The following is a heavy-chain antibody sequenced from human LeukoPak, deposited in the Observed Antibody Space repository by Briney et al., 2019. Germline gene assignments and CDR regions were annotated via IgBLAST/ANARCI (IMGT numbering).Heavy chain of an antibody. D-gene: IGHD6-19*01. CDR1: GGSISSYY. CDR3: ASTAQGIAVAGPLDY. V-gene: IGHV4-59*01. J-gene: IGHJ4*02. Sequence: SETLSLTCTVSGGSISSYYWSWIRQPPGKGLEWIGYIYYSGSTNYNPSLKGRVTISVDTSKNQFSLKLSSVTAADTAVYYCASTAQGIAVAGPLDYWGQGTLVTVSS. CDR2: IYYSGST.